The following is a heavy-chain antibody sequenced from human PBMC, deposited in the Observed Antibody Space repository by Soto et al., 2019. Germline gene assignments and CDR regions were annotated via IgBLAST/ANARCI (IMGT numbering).Heavy chain of an antibody. J-gene: IGHJ3*01. V-gene: IGHV5-10-1*01. CDR3: GRPASGGSSDDFDV. D-gene: IGHD2-15*01. CDR1: GYKFTTFW. CDR2: IDPTDSFT. Sequence: GESLKISCKASGYKFTTFWLNWVRQTPGKGLEWLGRIDPTDSFTNYSPPFEGHVTISVDRSISTAYLQWNSLQASDTAIYYCGRPASGGSSDDFDVRGQGTTVTVSS.